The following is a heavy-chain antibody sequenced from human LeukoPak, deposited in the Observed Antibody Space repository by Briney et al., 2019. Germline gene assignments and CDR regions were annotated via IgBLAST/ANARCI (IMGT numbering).Heavy chain of an antibody. Sequence: GGSLRLSCPASGFTFDDYAMHWVRQAPGKGLEWVSGISWHSGSIAYADSVKGRFTISRDNAKNSLYLQMNSLRAEDMALYYCAKDTSSSGWYRSGAFDIWGQGTMVTVSS. V-gene: IGHV3-9*03. CDR2: ISWHSGSI. J-gene: IGHJ3*02. D-gene: IGHD6-19*01. CDR1: GFTFDDYA. CDR3: AKDTSSSGWYRSGAFDI.